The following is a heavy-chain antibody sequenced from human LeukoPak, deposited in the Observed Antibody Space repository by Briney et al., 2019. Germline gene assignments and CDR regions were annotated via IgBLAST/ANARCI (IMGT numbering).Heavy chain of an antibody. V-gene: IGHV1-2*02. CDR1: GYSFTGYY. CDR2: INCHTGDT. CDR3: ARDFKVPRVTGTTMDF. Sequence: VASVRVSCKASGYSFTGYYVHWLRQAPGHGLEWMGWINCHTGDTHYAQNFRGRVTLSRDMSLNTVFMEVARLRQEDRAVYYCARDFKVPRVTGTTMDFWGQGTLVTVSS. D-gene: IGHD1-7*01. J-gene: IGHJ1*01.